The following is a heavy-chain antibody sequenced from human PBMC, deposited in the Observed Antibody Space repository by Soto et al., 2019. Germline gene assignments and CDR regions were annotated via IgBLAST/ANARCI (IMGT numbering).Heavy chain of an antibody. CDR3: ASVYCSSTSCYTRYYYGMDV. CDR1: GYTFTSYD. Sequence: QVQLVQSGAEVKKPGASVKVSCKASGYTFTSYDINWVRQATGQGLEWMGWMNPNSGNTGYAQKFQGRVTMTRNTSIRTAYMELSSLRSEDTAVYYCASVYCSSTSCYTRYYYGMDVWGQGTTVTVSS. V-gene: IGHV1-8*01. D-gene: IGHD2-2*02. CDR2: MNPNSGNT. J-gene: IGHJ6*02.